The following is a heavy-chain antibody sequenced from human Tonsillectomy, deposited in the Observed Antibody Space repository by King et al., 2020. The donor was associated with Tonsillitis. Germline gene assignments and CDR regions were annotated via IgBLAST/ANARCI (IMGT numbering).Heavy chain of an antibody. CDR3: ARTSPIGGRPTLPNWNYYVVFDY. J-gene: IGHJ4*02. CDR1: GDSVSSNSAA. V-gene: IGHV6-1*01. Sequence: HVQLQQSGPGLVKPSQTLSLTCAISGDSVSSNSAAWNWIRQSPSRGLEWLGRTYYRSKWYNDYAVSVKSRITINPDTSKNQFSLQLNSVTPEDTAVYYCARTSPIGGRPTLPNWNYYVVFDYWGQGTLVTVSS. D-gene: IGHD1-7*01. CDR2: TYYRSKWYN.